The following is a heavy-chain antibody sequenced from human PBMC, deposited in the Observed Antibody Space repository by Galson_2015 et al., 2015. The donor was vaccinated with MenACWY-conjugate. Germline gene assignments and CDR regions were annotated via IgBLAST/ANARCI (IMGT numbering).Heavy chain of an antibody. D-gene: IGHD1-26*01. CDR2: IDPVNSNI. CDR1: GYSFTTYW. Sequence: QSGAEVKKSGESLKISCQGSGYSFTTYWIAWVRQMPGRGLEWVGLIDPVNSNIRYSPSLQGQVTISADESISTAYLQWSSLKASDTAMYYCARHPPGGRGMDVWGRGTTVTVSS. V-gene: IGHV5-51*01. CDR3: ARHPPGGRGMDV. J-gene: IGHJ6*02.